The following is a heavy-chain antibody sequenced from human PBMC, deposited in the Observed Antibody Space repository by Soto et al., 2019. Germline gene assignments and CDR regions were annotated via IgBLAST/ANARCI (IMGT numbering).Heavy chain of an antibody. CDR2: LSDGGGST. CDR3: AKEGTTSPYNGFGP. CDR1: GLTFSNYA. Sequence: VQLLESGGGLVQPGGSLRLSCAASGLTFSNYAMSWVRQAPGKGLEWVSGLSDGGGSTFYADSVKGRFTISRDNAKNVLYLEMSSLRAEDTAVYYGAKEGTTSPYNGFGPWGQGTLVNVSS. V-gene: IGHV3-23*01. J-gene: IGHJ5*02. D-gene: IGHD2-2*01.